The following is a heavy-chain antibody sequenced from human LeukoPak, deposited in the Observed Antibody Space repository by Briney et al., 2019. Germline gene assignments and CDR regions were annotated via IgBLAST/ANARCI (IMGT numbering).Heavy chain of an antibody. CDR3: ARAPYYYDSSGYPPDY. J-gene: IGHJ4*02. CDR1: EGTFSSYA. Sequence: SVKVSCKASEGTFSSYAISWVRQAPGQGLEWMGRIIPIFGTANYAQKFQGRVTITTDESTSTAYMELSSLRSEDTAVYYCARAPYYYDSSGYPPDYWGQGTLVTVSS. CDR2: IIPIFGTA. V-gene: IGHV1-69*05. D-gene: IGHD3-22*01.